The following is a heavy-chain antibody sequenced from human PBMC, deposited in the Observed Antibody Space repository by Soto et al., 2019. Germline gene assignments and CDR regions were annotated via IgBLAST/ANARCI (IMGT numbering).Heavy chain of an antibody. CDR1: GFTFSSYA. CDR3: VLWPPYYFDY. V-gene: IGHV3-23*01. CDR2: ISGSGGST. D-gene: IGHD3-10*01. J-gene: IGHJ4*02. Sequence: EVQLLESGGGLVQPGGSLRLSCAASGFTFSSYAMSWVRQAPGKGLEWVSAISGSGGSTYYADSVKGRFTISRDKSKNSLYLQMNSLRAEDTAVYYCVLWPPYYFDYWGQGTLVTVSS.